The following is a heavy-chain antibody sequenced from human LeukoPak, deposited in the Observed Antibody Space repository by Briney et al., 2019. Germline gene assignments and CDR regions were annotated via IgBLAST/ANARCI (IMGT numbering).Heavy chain of an antibody. D-gene: IGHD3-10*01. CDR2: ISGSGGST. Sequence: PGGSLRLSCAASGFTFSSYAMSWVRQAPGKGLEWVSAISGSGGSTYYADSVKGRFTISRDNRKNTLYLQMNSLTAEDTAVYFCAKRGVVIRVILVGFHKEAYYFDSWGQGVLVTVSS. J-gene: IGHJ4*02. CDR3: AKRGVVIRVILVGFHKEAYYFDS. CDR1: GFTFSSYA. V-gene: IGHV3-23*01.